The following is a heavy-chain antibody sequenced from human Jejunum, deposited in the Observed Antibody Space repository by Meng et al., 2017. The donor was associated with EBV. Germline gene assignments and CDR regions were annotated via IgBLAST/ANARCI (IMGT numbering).Heavy chain of an antibody. V-gene: IGHV3-74*01. CDR2: IKNDEPDP. CDR3: ARGYRDY. CDR1: RFTFSDSR. J-gene: IGHJ4*02. Sequence: QLVEAAVTLVPPAGALSLSFGATRFTFSDSRLPWVHQAPWNGLVYVSRIKNDEPDPYYAHSMKVQFTVSRDNAKNTPYLQMNSLRDEDTAIYYCARGYRDYWGRGTLVTVSS. D-gene: IGHD5-18*01.